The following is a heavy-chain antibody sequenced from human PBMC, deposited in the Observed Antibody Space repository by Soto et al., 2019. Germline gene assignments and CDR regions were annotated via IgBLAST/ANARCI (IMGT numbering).Heavy chain of an antibody. CDR2: INHSGST. CDR1: GVSFSGYY. Sequence: PSETLSLTCAVYGVSFSGYYWSWIRQPPGKGLEWIGEINHSGSTNYNPSLKSRVTISVDTSKNQFSLKLSSVTAADTAVYYCARGYCSSTSCYHYYMDVWGKGTTVTVSS. J-gene: IGHJ6*03. CDR3: ARGYCSSTSCYHYYMDV. V-gene: IGHV4-34*01. D-gene: IGHD2-2*01.